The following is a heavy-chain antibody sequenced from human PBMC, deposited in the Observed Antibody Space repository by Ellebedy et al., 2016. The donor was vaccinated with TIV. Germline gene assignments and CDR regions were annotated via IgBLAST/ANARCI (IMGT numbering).Heavy chain of an antibody. CDR3: VRLRTTLTPGSAFDL. Sequence: GESLKISXAASGFTFTSYWMAWVRQAPVKGLEWVANIKQDGSEKYYVDSVKGRFTISRDNTKNSLYLQMNSLRAEDTAVYYCVRLRTTLTPGSAFDLWGQGTMVTVSS. J-gene: IGHJ3*01. CDR1: GFTFTSYW. D-gene: IGHD4-17*01. V-gene: IGHV3-7*01. CDR2: IKQDGSEK.